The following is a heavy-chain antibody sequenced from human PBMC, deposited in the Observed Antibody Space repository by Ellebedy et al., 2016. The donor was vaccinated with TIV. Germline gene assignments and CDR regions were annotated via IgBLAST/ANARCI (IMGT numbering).Heavy chain of an antibody. CDR3: AKRYYDFWSGYYTSDY. D-gene: IGHD3-3*01. CDR1: GFTFSSYG. J-gene: IGHJ4*02. CDR2: ISYDGSNK. V-gene: IGHV3-30*18. Sequence: GESLKISCAASGFTFSSYGMHWVRQAPGKGLEWVAVISYDGSNKDYADSVKGRFTISRDNSKNTLYLQMNSLRAEDTAVYYCAKRYYDFWSGYYTSDYWGQGTLVTVSS.